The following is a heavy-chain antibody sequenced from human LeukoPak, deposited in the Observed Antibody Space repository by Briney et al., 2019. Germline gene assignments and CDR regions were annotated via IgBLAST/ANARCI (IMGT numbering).Heavy chain of an antibody. D-gene: IGHD5-12*01. J-gene: IGHJ4*02. CDR3: ASDIVATSGDF. Sequence: GGSLRLSCAASGFSFSDYYRSWIRQAPGKGLEWVAYITSSGDDIYYADSVKGRFTISRDNAKNALFLRMSSLRVEDTATYYCASDIVATSGDFWGQGTLVSVSS. V-gene: IGHV3-11*01. CDR1: GFSFSDYY. CDR2: ITSSGDDI.